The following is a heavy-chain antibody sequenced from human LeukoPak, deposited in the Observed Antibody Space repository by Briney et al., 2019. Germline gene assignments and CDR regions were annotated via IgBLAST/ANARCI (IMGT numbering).Heavy chain of an antibody. CDR1: GFTVSSNY. CDR3: AKDKGYSYDQEIDY. J-gene: IGHJ4*02. Sequence: GSLRLSCAASGFTVSSNYMSWVRQAPGKGLEWVSVIYSGGSTYYADSVKGRFTISRDNAKNSLYLQMNSLRAEDTALYYCAKDKGYSYDQEIDYWGQGTLVTVSS. CDR2: IYSGGST. V-gene: IGHV3-53*05. D-gene: IGHD5-18*01.